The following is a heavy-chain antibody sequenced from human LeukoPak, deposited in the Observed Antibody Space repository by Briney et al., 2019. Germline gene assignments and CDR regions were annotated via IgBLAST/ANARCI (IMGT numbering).Heavy chain of an antibody. CDR1: GYTFTNYD. CDR3: ARSPAYSNYGASYYYYMDV. J-gene: IGHJ6*03. V-gene: IGHV1-8*03. D-gene: IGHD4-11*01. Sequence: ASLKVSCKASGYTFTNYDISWVRQATGQGLEWMGCMNPNIGNTGYAQTLQGRVTITRDSSINTAYMELSSLRSEDSAVYYCARSPAYSNYGASYYYYMDVWGKGTTVTVSS. CDR2: MNPNIGNT.